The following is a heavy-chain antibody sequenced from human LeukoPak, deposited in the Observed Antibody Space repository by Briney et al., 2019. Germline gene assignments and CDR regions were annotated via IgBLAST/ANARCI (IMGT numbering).Heavy chain of an antibody. D-gene: IGHD6-13*01. Sequence: SETLSLTCTVSGGSISTSSYYWSWIRQPPGKGLEWIGYIYYSGSTNYKPSLKSRVTISVDTSKNQFSLKLSSVTAADAAVYYCARHSRAAALFDYWGQGTLVTVSS. J-gene: IGHJ4*02. CDR1: GGSISTSSYY. CDR3: ARHSRAAALFDY. CDR2: IYYSGST. V-gene: IGHV4-61*05.